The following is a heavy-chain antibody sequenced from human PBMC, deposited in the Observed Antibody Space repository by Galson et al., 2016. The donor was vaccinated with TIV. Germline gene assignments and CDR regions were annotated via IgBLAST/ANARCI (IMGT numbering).Heavy chain of an antibody. D-gene: IGHD6-6*01. CDR2: MSAYSGAS. CDR1: GYTFSNFA. J-gene: IGHJ4*02. V-gene: IGHV1-18*01. CDR3: ARYSSTSSHRFDY. Sequence: SVKVSCKASGYTFSNFAITWVRQAPGQGLEWMGYMSAYSGASNYAQEFQGRVTITTDTSTSTAYMELRNLRFDDTAVYYCARYSSTSSHRFDYWGQGPLVTVSA.